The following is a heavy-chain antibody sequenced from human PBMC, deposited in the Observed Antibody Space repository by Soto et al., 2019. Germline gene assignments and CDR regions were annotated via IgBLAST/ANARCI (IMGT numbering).Heavy chain of an antibody. Sequence: EVQLVESGGGLVKPGGSLRLSCAASGFIFRTYTMNWVRQAPGKGLEWVSSISSSSSDIYYADSVKGRFTISRDNAKNSLYVQMNSLRTEDTAVYYCARGIGWDLRPRCYGMDVWGQGTTVTVSS. D-gene: IGHD1-26*01. J-gene: IGHJ6*02. CDR1: GFIFRTYT. CDR3: ARGIGWDLRPRCYGMDV. CDR2: ISSSSSDI. V-gene: IGHV3-21*01.